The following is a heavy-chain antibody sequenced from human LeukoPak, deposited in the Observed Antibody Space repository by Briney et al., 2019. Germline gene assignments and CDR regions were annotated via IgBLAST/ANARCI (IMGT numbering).Heavy chain of an antibody. J-gene: IGHJ6*03. Sequence: GGSLRLSCAASVFAFSTYSMNWVRQAPGKGLEWVSYISSSSRTIYYADSVKGGFTISRDNAKNSLYLQMNSLRAEDTAVYYCARDWHYSDSSGYSYPYYYMDVWGKGTTVTVSS. V-gene: IGHV3-48*04. D-gene: IGHD3-22*01. CDR2: ISSSSRTI. CDR3: ARDWHYSDSSGYSYPYYYMDV. CDR1: VFAFSTYS.